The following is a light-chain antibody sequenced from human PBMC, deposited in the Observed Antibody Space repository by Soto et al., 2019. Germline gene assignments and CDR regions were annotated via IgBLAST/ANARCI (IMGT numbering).Light chain of an antibody. Sequence: QCVLTQPPSVSGSPGQSVTISCTGTSSDVDSYNRVSWYQQPPGTAPKLMIYEVNNRPSGVPDRFSGSKSGNTASLTITGLQAEDEADYYCNSYTSSNTYVFGTGTKVTVL. J-gene: IGLJ1*01. CDR2: EVN. CDR1: SSDVDSYNR. CDR3: NSYTSSNTYV. V-gene: IGLV2-18*02.